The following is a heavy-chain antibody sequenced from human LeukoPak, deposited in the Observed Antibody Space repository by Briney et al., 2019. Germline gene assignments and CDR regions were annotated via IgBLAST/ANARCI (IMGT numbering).Heavy chain of an antibody. CDR1: GYTFTGYY. V-gene: IGHV1-2*02. CDR3: ARSPVAGTFDY. CDR2: INPDSGGT. D-gene: IGHD6-19*01. J-gene: IGHJ4*02. Sequence: ASVKVSCKASGYTFTGYYMHWVRQAPGQGLEWMGWINPDSGGTNYAQKFQGRVTMTRDSSISTAYMELSRLRSDDTAVYYCARSPVAGTFDYWGQGTLVTVSS.